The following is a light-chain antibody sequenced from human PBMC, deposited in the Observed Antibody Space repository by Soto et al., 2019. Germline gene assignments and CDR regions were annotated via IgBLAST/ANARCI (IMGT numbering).Light chain of an antibody. CDR3: QQYGSSRPLYT. V-gene: IGKV3-20*01. CDR1: QSVSSNY. CDR2: GAS. J-gene: IGKJ2*01. Sequence: ELVLTQSPGTLSLSPGERATLSCRASQSVSSNYLAWYQQKPGQTPRLLIYGASTRATGIPDRFSGSGSGTDFTLTISRLEPEDFAVYYCQQYGSSRPLYTFGQGTKLEIK.